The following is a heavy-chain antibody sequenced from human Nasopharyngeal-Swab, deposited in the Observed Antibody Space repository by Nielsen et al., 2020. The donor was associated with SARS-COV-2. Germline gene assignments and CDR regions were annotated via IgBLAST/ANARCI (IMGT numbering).Heavy chain of an antibody. Sequence: SLKISCAASGFTFDDYAMYWVRQAPGKGLEWVSGISWNSVTIGYADSVKGRFTISRDNTKNSISLQMNSLRPEDTALYYCAKDKLVAMTTVTLFDGWGQGTLVTVSS. D-gene: IGHD4-17*01. CDR1: GFTFDDYA. CDR2: ISWNSVTI. J-gene: IGHJ4*02. V-gene: IGHV3-9*01. CDR3: AKDKLVAMTTVTLFDG.